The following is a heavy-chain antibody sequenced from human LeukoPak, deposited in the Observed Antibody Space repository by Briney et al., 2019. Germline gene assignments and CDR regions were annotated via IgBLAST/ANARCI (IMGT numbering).Heavy chain of an antibody. CDR2: IKTDGSLT. CDR1: GFTFSYW. J-gene: IGHJ3*02. CDR3: AEGVSSAFDI. Sequence: GGSLRLSCVASGFTFSYWMTWVRQAPGKGLEWVANIKTDGSLTYYVDSVKGRFTISRDNAKNSLYLQMNSLRAEDTAVYYCAEGVSSAFDIWGQGTMVTVSS. D-gene: IGHD3-10*01. V-gene: IGHV3-7*01.